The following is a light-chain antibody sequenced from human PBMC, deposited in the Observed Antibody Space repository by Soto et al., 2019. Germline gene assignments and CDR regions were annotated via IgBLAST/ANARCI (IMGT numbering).Light chain of an antibody. CDR3: VSYTSTSTLV. CDR1: GSDVGNYVF. CDR2: EVS. Sequence: QSVLTQPASVSGSPGQSITISCTGTGSDVGNYVFVSWYQQYPGKAPKLIIFEVSNRPSGVSDRFYGSKSGSTASLSISGLQSEEEADYYCVSYTSTSTLVFGTGTKLTVL. V-gene: IGLV2-14*01. J-gene: IGLJ1*01.